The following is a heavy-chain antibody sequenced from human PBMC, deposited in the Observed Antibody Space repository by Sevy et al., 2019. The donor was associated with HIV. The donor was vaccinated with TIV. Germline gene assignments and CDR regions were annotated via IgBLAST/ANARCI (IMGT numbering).Heavy chain of an antibody. D-gene: IGHD2-2*01. Sequence: ASVKVSCKASGYTFTSYGISWVRQAPGQGLEWMGWISAYNGNTNYAQKLQGRVTMTTDTSTSTAYMELRSLRSDDTAVYYCARGGTDRYSSSTSCLPFDYWGQGTLVTVSS. CDR2: ISAYNGNT. J-gene: IGHJ4*02. V-gene: IGHV1-18*01. CDR3: ARGGTDRYSSSTSCLPFDY. CDR1: GYTFTSYG.